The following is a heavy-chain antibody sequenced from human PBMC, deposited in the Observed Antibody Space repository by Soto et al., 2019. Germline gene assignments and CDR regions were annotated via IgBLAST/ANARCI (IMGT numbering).Heavy chain of an antibody. Sequence: QVQLVESGGGLVKPGGSLRLSCAASGFTFSDYYMSCIRQAPGKGLEWVSYISSSSSYTNYADSVKGRFTISRDNAKNALYLQMNSLRAEDTAVYYCARVIAAAGRGLDYWGQGTLVTVSS. CDR1: GFTFSDYY. CDR2: ISSSSSYT. V-gene: IGHV3-11*05. D-gene: IGHD6-13*01. J-gene: IGHJ4*02. CDR3: ARVIAAAGRGLDY.